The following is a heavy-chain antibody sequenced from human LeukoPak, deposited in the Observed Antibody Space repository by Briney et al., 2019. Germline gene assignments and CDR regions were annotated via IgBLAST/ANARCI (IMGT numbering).Heavy chain of an antibody. D-gene: IGHD3-3*01. CDR1: GYSISSGYY. J-gene: IGHJ6*02. V-gene: IGHV4-38-2*02. CDR2: IYHSGST. Sequence: SETLSLTCTVSGYSISSGYYWGWIRQPPGKGLEWIGSIYHSGSTYYNPSLKSRVTISVDTSKNQFSLKLSSVTAADTAVYYCARGSFCSGSNCQLYYYYAIDVWGQGTTVTVSS. CDR3: ARGSFCSGSNCQLYYYYAIDV.